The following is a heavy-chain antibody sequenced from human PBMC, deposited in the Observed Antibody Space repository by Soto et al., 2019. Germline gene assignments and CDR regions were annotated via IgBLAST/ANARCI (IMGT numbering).Heavy chain of an antibody. CDR1: GYTFTSYD. Sequence: ASVKVSCKASGYTFTSYDINWVRQATGQGLEWMGWMNPNSGNTGYAQKFQGRVTMTRNTSISTAYMELSSLRSEDTAEYYSARVVVAGYCISTSCPPYGMDVWGQGTTVTVSS. CDR3: ARVVVAGYCISTSCPPYGMDV. V-gene: IGHV1-8*01. D-gene: IGHD2-2*01. J-gene: IGHJ6*02. CDR2: MNPNSGNT.